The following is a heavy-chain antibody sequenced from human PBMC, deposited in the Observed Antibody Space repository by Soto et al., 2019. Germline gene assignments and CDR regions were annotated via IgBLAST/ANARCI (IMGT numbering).Heavy chain of an antibody. CDR1: GGSISSGDYY. J-gene: IGHJ5*02. CDR2: IYYSGST. V-gene: IGHV4-30-4*01. Sequence: SETLSLTCTVSGGSISSGDYYWSWIRQPPGKGLEWIGYIYYSGSTYYNPSLKSRVTISVDTSKNQFSLHLNSVTAADTAVYYCARDDLYGGWFDPWGQGTLVTVSS. D-gene: IGHD4-17*01. CDR3: ARDDLYGGWFDP.